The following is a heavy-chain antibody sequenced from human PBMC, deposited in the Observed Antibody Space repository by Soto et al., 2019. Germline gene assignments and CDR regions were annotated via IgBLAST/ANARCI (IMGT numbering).Heavy chain of an antibody. CDR3: ARDAIAAAGREGYYYYYGMDV. CDR1: GGTFSSYA. V-gene: IGHV1-69*13. Sequence: SVKVSCKASGGTFSSYAISWVRQAPGQGLEWMGGIIPIFGTANYAQKFQGRVTLTADESTSTAYMELSSLRSEDTAVYYCARDAIAAAGREGYYYYYGMDVWGQGTTVTVSS. D-gene: IGHD6-13*01. CDR2: IIPIFGTA. J-gene: IGHJ6*02.